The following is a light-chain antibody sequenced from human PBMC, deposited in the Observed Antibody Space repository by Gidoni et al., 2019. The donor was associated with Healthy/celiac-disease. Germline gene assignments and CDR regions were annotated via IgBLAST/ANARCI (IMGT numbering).Light chain of an antibody. CDR3: SSYTSSRTGV. Sequence: QSALTQPASVSGSPGQSITISCPGTSSDVGGYNYVSWYQQHPGKAPKLMIYDVSNRPSGVANRFAGSKSGNTASLTISGLQAEDEADYYCSSYTSSRTGVFGTGTKVTVL. CDR1: SSDVGGYNY. J-gene: IGLJ1*01. V-gene: IGLV2-14*01. CDR2: DVS.